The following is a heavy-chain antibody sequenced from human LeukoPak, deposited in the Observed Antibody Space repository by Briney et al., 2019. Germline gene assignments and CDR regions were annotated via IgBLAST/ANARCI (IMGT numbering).Heavy chain of an antibody. CDR2: ISYDGSNK. J-gene: IGHJ4*02. D-gene: IGHD6-13*01. CDR3: ARDQLRSWLDY. V-gene: IGHV3-30-3*01. Sequence: PGGSLRLSCAASGFTFSSYAMHWVRQAPGKGLEWVAVISYDGSNKYYADSVMGRFTISRDNSKNTLYLQMNSLRAEDTAVYYCARDQLRSWLDYWGQGTLVTVSS. CDR1: GFTFSSYA.